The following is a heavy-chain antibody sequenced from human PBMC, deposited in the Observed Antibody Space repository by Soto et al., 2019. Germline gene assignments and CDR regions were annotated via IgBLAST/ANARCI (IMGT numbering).Heavy chain of an antibody. J-gene: IGHJ5*01. CDR3: EQQDREMVGGRCFDS. CDR1: GCSISSGYH. Sequence: PSETLSLTCAVSGCSISSGYHWCWIRQPSGKVLEWLGSFHHSGSTYYNPSLKRRLSILVATTKKQLSLKLPSVTAADAAVYYCEQQDREMVGGRCFDSWGQGTLVTVSS. V-gene: IGHV4-38-2*01. D-gene: IGHD6-13*01. CDR2: FHHSGST.